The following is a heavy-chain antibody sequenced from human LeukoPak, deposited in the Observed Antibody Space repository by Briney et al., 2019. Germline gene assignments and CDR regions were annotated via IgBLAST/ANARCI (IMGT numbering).Heavy chain of an antibody. V-gene: IGHV3-11*04. D-gene: IGHD1-1*01. CDR1: GFTFSDYY. J-gene: IGHJ4*02. CDR2: ISGAGSDM. CDR3: ARTTGTYLDY. Sequence: PGGSLRLSCAASGFTFSDYYMSWFRQAPGKALEWISYISGAGSDMTYADSVKGRFTISRDNAKNSLYLQMNSLRAEDTAVYYCARTTGTYLDYWGQGTLVTVSS.